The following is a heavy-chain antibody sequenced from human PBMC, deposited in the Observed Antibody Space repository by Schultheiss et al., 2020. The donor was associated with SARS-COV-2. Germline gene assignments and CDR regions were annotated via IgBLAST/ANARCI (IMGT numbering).Heavy chain of an antibody. J-gene: IGHJ3*02. Sequence: GESLKISCAASGFTFSSYAMSWVRQAPGKGLEWVAVISYDGSNKYYADSVKGRFTISRDNSKNTLYLQMNSLRAEDTAVYYCARGQEQWLVWGSAFDIWGQGTMVTVSS. CDR1: GFTFSSYA. V-gene: IGHV3-30*04. CDR3: ARGQEQWLVWGSAFDI. D-gene: IGHD6-19*01. CDR2: ISYDGSNK.